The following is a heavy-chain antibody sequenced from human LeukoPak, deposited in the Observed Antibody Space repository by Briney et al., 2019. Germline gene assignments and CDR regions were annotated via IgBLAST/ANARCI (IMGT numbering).Heavy chain of an antibody. V-gene: IGHV1-8*01. J-gene: IGHJ4*02. CDR2: MNPNSGNT. Sequence: HEASVKVSCKASGYTFTSYDINWVRQATGQGLEWMGWMNPNSGNTGYAQKFQGRVTMTRNTSISTAYMELSSLRSEDTAVYYCARVQSWDRSGSRKRKLTYYFDYWGQGTLVTVSS. CDR1: GYTFTSYD. D-gene: IGHD1-26*01. CDR3: ARVQSWDRSGSRKRKLTYYFDY.